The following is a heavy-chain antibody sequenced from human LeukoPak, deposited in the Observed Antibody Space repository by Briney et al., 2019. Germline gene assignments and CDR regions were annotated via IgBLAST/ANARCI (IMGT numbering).Heavy chain of an antibody. Sequence: GSLRLSCAASGFPFRSYAMNWVRQAPGKGLEWVSAISGSGDSTYYADSVKGRFTISRDNSQNTLYLQMNSLGAEDTAIYNCAKDRIASPPQGRFDPWGQGTLVTVSS. CDR3: AKDRIASPPQGRFDP. J-gene: IGHJ5*02. CDR2: ISGSGDST. CDR1: GFPFRSYA. D-gene: IGHD6-6*01. V-gene: IGHV3-23*01.